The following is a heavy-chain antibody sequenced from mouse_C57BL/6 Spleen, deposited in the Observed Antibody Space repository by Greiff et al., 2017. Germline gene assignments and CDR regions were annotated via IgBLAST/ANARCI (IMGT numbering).Heavy chain of an antibody. CDR1: GYTFTSYW. Sequence: VQLKQPGAELVMPGASVKLSCKASGYTFTSYWMHWVKQRPGQGLEWIGEIDPSDSYTNYNQKFKGKSTLTVDKSSSTAYMQLSSLTSEDSAVYYCAREKLGPFAYWGQGTLVTVSA. V-gene: IGHV1-69*01. CDR3: AREKLGPFAY. D-gene: IGHD4-1*01. J-gene: IGHJ3*01. CDR2: IDPSDSYT.